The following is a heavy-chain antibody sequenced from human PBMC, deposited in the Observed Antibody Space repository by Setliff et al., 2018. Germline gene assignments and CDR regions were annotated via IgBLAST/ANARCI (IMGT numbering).Heavy chain of an antibody. CDR2: IFYGGST. D-gene: IGHD3-3*01. CDR3: ARRATYYNFWSGYYDY. CDR1: GASISSSSYY. V-gene: IGHV4-39*07. J-gene: IGHJ4*02. Sequence: SETLSLTCTVSGASISSSSYYWAWIRQPPGRGLELIGSIFYGGSTYYNPSLKSRVTISVDTSKNQFSLKLSSVTAADTAVYYCARRATYYNFWSGYYDYWGQGTLVTVSS.